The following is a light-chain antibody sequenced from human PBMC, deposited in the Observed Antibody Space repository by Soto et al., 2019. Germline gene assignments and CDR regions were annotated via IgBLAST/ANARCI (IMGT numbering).Light chain of an antibody. V-gene: IGKV3-15*01. J-gene: IGKJ1*01. CDR2: GAS. CDR3: QQYNNWPLT. CDR1: QSVSSN. Sequence: EIVMTQSPATLSVSPGERATLSCRASQSVSSNLAWYQQKPGQAPRLLIYGASTRATGIPARFSGSGSGREFTLTISSLQCEDFAVYYCQQYNNWPLTFGQGTKVEI.